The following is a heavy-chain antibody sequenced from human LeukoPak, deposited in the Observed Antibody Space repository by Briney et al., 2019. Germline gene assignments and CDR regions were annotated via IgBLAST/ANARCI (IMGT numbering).Heavy chain of an antibody. CDR3: ARGRSNYRR. CDR2: IHHSGDT. J-gene: IGHJ4*02. D-gene: IGHD4-11*01. CDR1: GESFRDYY. V-gene: IGHV4-34*01. Sequence: SETLSLTCSVYGESFRDYYWSWIRQPPGKGLEWIGQIHHSGDTTYSPSLKSRVTISVDTSRNQFSLQLTSVTAADTAVYYCARGRSNYRRWGQGTLVTVSS.